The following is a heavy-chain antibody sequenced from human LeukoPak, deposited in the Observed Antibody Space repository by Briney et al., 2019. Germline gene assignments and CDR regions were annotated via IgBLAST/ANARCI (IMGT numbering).Heavy chain of an antibody. D-gene: IGHD3-10*01. CDR1: GGSFSGYY. CDR3: ARRLLYYYGSGSLPYNWFDP. V-gene: IGHV4-34*01. CDR2: INHSGST. J-gene: IGHJ5*02. Sequence: PSGTLSLTCAVYGGSFSGYYWSWIRQPPGKGLEWIGEINHSGSTNYNPSLKSRVTISVDTPKNQFSLKLSSVTAADTAVYYCARRLLYYYGSGSLPYNWFDPWGQGTLVAVSS.